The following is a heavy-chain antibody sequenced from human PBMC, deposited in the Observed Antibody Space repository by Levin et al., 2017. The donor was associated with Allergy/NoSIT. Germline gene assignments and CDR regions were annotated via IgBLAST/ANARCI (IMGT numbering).Heavy chain of an antibody. J-gene: IGHJ4*02. D-gene: IGHD6-13*01. V-gene: IGHV1-69*13. Sequence: SVKVSCKASGGTFSSYAISWVRQAPGQGLEWMGGIIPIFGTANYAQKFQGRVTITADESTSTAYMELSSLRSEDTAVYYCARSDSSSCPNGCFGYWGQGTLVTVSS. CDR1: GGTFSSYA. CDR2: IIPIFGTA. CDR3: ARSDSSSCPNGCFGY.